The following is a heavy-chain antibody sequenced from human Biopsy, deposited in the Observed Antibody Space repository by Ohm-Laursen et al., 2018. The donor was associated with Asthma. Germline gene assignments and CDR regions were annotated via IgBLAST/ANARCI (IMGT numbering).Heavy chain of an antibody. CDR3: ARDVMEWYLPAFDF. CDR2: GGSYYDGGLK. V-gene: IGHV3-30-3*01. CDR1: GFTFHNYI. J-gene: IGHJ4*02. D-gene: IGHD3-3*01. Sequence: SLRLSCAASGFTFHNYIMHWVRQAPGKGLEWVAVGGSYYDGGLKYYADSVNGRFTVSRDDSKNTLYLQMNSLRPDDTAVYYCARDVMEWYLPAFDFWGQGTLVTVSS.